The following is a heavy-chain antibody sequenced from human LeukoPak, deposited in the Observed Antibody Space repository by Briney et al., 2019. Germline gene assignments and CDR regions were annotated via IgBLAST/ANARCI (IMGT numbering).Heavy chain of an antibody. Sequence: PGGSLRLSCGASGFTLSDHYMDWVRQAPGQGLEWVGRSRDKANSYSTEYAASVKGRFTISRDDSKNSLYLQMNSLKTEDTAVYYCAPLSPIDWGQGTLVTVSS. CDR1: GFTLSDHY. V-gene: IGHV3-72*01. J-gene: IGHJ4*02. CDR3: APLSPID. CDR2: SRDKANSYST. D-gene: IGHD2-21*01.